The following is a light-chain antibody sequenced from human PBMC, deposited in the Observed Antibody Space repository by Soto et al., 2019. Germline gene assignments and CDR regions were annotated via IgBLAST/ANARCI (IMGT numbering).Light chain of an antibody. CDR2: EGS. Sequence: QSVLTQPASVSGSPGQSITISCTGTSSDVGSYNVVSWYQQHPGKAPKLMIYEGSKRPSGVSNRFSGSKSGNTASLTISGLQAEEEADYYCCSYAGSSTPVVFGGGTKLTVL. V-gene: IGLV2-23*01. CDR3: CSYAGSSTPVV. CDR1: SSDVGSYNV. J-gene: IGLJ2*01.